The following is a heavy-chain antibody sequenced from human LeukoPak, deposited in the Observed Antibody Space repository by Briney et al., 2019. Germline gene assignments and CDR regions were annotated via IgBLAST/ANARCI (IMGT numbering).Heavy chain of an antibody. Sequence: GASVKVSCKASGYTFTGYCMHWVRQAPGQGLEWMGWINPNNGDTNYAQKFQGRVTMTRDTSITTAYMELSRLTSDDTAVYYCARGYDYGDYVGDFDYWGQGTLVTVSS. CDR3: ARGYDYGDYVGDFDY. D-gene: IGHD4-17*01. V-gene: IGHV1-2*02. CDR1: GYTFTGYC. CDR2: INPNNGDT. J-gene: IGHJ4*02.